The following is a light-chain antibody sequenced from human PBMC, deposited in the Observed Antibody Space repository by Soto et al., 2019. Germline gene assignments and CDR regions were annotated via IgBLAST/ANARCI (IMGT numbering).Light chain of an antibody. CDR2: GNS. V-gene: IGLV1-40*01. J-gene: IGLJ2*01. Sequence: QSVLTQPPSVSGAQGQRVTISCTGSSSNIGAGYDVHWYQQLPGTAPKLLIYGNSNRPSGVPDRFSGSKSGTSASLAITGLQAEDEADYYCQSYDSSLSVVFGGGTNVTVL. CDR1: SSNIGAGYD. CDR3: QSYDSSLSVV.